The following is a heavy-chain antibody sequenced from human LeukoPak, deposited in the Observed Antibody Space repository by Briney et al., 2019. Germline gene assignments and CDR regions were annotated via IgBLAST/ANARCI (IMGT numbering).Heavy chain of an antibody. J-gene: IGHJ6*04. CDR1: GGSISSGDYY. V-gene: IGHV4-30-4*01. D-gene: IGHD3-10*01. Sequence: SQTPSLTCTVSGGSISSGDYYWSWIRQPPGKGLEWTGYIYYSGSTYYNPSLKSRVTISVDTSKNQFSLKLSSVTAAATAVYYCARDRSGVRGVPWDYYGMYVLGKGTTVSVYS. CDR3: ARDRSGVRGVPWDYYGMYV. CDR2: IYYSGST.